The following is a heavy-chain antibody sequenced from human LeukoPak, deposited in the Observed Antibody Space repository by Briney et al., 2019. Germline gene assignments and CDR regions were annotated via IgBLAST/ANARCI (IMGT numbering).Heavy chain of an antibody. J-gene: IGHJ4*02. V-gene: IGHV3-48*02. Sequence: GGSLRLSCAASGFTFSSHDMNWVRQAPGKGLEWVSYISSSGETTNYADSVKGRFTISRDNAKNSLFLQMNILRDEDTAVYYWVRRFGSWGQGTLVTVSS. CDR3: VRRFGS. CDR2: ISSSGETT. CDR1: GFTFSSHD.